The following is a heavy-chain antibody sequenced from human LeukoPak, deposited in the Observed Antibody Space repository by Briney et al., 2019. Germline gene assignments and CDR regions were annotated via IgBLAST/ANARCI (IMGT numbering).Heavy chain of an antibody. J-gene: IGHJ4*02. Sequence: KAGGSLRLSCAASGFTFSSYSMNWVRQAPGKGLEWVSSISSSSSYIYYADSVKGRFTISRDNAKNSLYLQMNSLRAEDTAVYYCARQREMTTIFSALGYWGQGTLVTVSS. V-gene: IGHV3-21*01. CDR2: ISSSSSYI. D-gene: IGHD5-24*01. CDR3: ARQREMTTIFSALGY. CDR1: GFTFSSYS.